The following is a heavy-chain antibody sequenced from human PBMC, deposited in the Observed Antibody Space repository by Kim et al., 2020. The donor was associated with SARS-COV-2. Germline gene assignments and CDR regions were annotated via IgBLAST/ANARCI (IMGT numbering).Heavy chain of an antibody. V-gene: IGHV3-23*01. J-gene: IGHJ4*02. D-gene: IGHD5-12*01. CDR3: LKGYTDYVRTFFDY. Sequence: GGSLRLSCAASGFTFSYYPMTWVRQAPGKGLEWVATITDSGDNTYYADSVKGRFTISRDNSKNMLFLQMDSLRADDTAVNYCLKGYTDYVRTFFDYCGQG. CDR1: GFTFSYYP. CDR2: ITDSGDNT.